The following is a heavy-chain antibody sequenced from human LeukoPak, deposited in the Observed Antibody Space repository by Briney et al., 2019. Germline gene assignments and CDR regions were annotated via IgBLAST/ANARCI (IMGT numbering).Heavy chain of an antibody. CDR1: GFAFSRFA. CDR3: AKDANYYDSSGFFIPFDY. Sequence: GGSLRLSCSASGFAFSRFAMTWVRHLPGKGLDWVSTISGNGHQTYYGDSVKGRFSVSRDNSKNILYLQMDSLRADDSALYYRAKDANYYDSSGFFIPFDYWGQGTLVTVSS. CDR2: ISGNGHQT. V-gene: IGHV3-23*01. D-gene: IGHD3-22*01. J-gene: IGHJ4*02.